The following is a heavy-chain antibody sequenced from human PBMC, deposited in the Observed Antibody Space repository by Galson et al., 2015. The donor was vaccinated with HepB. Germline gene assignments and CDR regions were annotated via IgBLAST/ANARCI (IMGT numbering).Heavy chain of an antibody. CDR2: IYHSGSA. D-gene: IGHD5-12*01. V-gene: IGHV4-30-2*01. CDR3: ARVSSGGYTSLGPEIFDS. CDR1: GGSISSGGYS. Sequence: TLSLTCAVSGGSISSGGYSWSWIRQPPGKGLEWIGYIYHSGSAYYNPSLKSRVTISVDSSNNHFSLKLSSVTAADTAVYYCARVSSGGYTSLGPEIFDSWGQGTLVTVSS. J-gene: IGHJ4*02.